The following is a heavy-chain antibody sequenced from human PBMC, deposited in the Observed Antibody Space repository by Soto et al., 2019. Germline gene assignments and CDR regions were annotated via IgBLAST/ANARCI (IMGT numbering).Heavy chain of an antibody. J-gene: IGHJ4*02. CDR3: AKRNSFHFDS. Sequence: TGPGPGFPGGSLRLSCAASGFTFSNYAMTWVRQAPGKGLEWVSDISGSGGSTYYADSVRGRFSISRDNSKSTLYLQMNTLRAEDTAVYYCAKRNSFHFDSWGQGTLVTVSS. CDR2: ISGSGGST. CDR1: GFTFSNYA. D-gene: IGHD6-13*01. V-gene: IGHV3-23*01.